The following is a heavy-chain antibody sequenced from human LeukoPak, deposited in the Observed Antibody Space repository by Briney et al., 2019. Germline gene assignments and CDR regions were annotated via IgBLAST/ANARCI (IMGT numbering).Heavy chain of an antibody. V-gene: IGHV3-66*03. CDR2: IYSCGST. J-gene: IGHJ4*02. D-gene: IGHD1-26*01. CDR1: GFTVSSNY. Sequence: GGSLRLSCAASGFTVSSNYMSWVRQAPGKGLEWVSVIYSCGSTYYADSVKGRFTISRDNSKNTLYLQMNSLRAEDTAVYYCVKDSPPRYSGSPPAYWGQGTLVTVSS. CDR3: VKDSPPRYSGSPPAY.